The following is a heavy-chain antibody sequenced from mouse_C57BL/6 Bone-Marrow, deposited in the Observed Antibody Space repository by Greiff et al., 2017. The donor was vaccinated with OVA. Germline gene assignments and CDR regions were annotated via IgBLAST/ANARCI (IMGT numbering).Heavy chain of an antibody. CDR1: GYTFTDYY. Sequence: VQLQQSGPELVKPGASVKISCKASGYTFTDYYMNWVKQSHGKSLEWIGDINPNNGGTSYNQQYKGKATLTVDKSSSTAYMELRSLTSEDSAVYYWARDYGSSYVDAMDYWGQGTSVTVSS. D-gene: IGHD1-1*01. CDR3: ARDYGSSYVDAMDY. V-gene: IGHV1-26*01. J-gene: IGHJ4*01. CDR2: INPNNGGT.